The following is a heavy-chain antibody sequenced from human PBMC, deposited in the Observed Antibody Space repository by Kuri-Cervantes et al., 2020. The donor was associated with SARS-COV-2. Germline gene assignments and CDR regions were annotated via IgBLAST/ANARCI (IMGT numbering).Heavy chain of an antibody. CDR2: ISAYNGNT. V-gene: IGHV1-18*01. J-gene: IGHJ6*03. CDR3: ARDRSYRGIYYYYMDV. D-gene: IGHD1-26*01. Sequence: ASVKVSCKASGYTFTSYGISWVRQAPGQGLEWMGWISAYNGNTNYAQKLQGRVTMTTDTSTSTAYMELRSLRSDDTAVYYCARDRSYRGIYYYYMDVWGKGTTVTGAS. CDR1: GYTFTSYG.